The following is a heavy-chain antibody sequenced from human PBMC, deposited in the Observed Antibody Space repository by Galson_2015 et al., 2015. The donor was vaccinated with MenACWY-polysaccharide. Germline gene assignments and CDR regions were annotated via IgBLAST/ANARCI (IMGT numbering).Heavy chain of an antibody. CDR2: INSDGSYT. J-gene: IGHJ4*02. CDR3: ARGSLYCGGDCYSDY. V-gene: IGHV3-74*01. Sequence: SLRLSCAASRFSFSNYWMHWVRQAPGKGLVWVSRINSDGSYTAYADSVKGRSTISRDNVKNTLYLQMNGLRAEDTAVYYCARGSLYCGGDCYSDYWGQGTLVTVSS. D-gene: IGHD2-21*02. CDR1: RFSFSNYW.